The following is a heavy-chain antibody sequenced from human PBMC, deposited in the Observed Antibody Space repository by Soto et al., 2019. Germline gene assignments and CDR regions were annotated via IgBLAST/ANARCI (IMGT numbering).Heavy chain of an antibody. J-gene: IGHJ4*02. Sequence: GGSLRLSCAASGFTFSSYAMSWVRQAPGKGLEWVSAISGSGGSTYYADSVKGRFTISRDNSKNTLYLQMNNLRAEDTAVYYCAKRSGSSSWSRPTYFDYWGQGTLVTVSS. CDR3: AKRSGSSSWSRPTYFDY. CDR1: GFTFSSYA. CDR2: ISGSGGST. V-gene: IGHV3-23*01. D-gene: IGHD6-13*01.